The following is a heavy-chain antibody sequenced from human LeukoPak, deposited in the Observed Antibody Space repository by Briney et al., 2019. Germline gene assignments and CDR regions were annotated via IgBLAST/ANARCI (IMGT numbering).Heavy chain of an antibody. D-gene: IGHD3-10*01. J-gene: IGHJ4*02. CDR3: APFGSYGSGPY. V-gene: IGHV4-59*01. CDR1: GGSISSYY. Sequence: SETLSLTCTVSGGSISSYYWRGIRQPPGKGLEWIGYIYYSGSTNYNPSLKSRVTISVDTSKNHFSLKLTSVTAADTAVYYGAPFGSYGSGPYWGQGTLVTVSS. CDR2: IYYSGST.